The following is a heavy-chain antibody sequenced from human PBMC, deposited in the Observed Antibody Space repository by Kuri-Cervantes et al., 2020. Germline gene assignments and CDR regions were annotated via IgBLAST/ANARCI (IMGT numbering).Heavy chain of an antibody. CDR2: IIPIFGTA. CDR1: GYTFTSYY. Sequence: SVKVSCKASGYTFTSYYMHWVRQAPGEGLEWMGGIIPIFGTANYAQKFQGRVTITTDESTSTAYMELSSLRSEDTAVYYCAREGDLAFDIWGQGTMVTVSS. CDR3: AREGDLAFDI. J-gene: IGHJ3*02. V-gene: IGHV1-69*05. D-gene: IGHD3-16*01.